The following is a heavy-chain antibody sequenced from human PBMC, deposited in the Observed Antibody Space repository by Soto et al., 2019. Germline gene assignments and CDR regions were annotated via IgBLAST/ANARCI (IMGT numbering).Heavy chain of an antibody. V-gene: IGHV4-31*03. CDR1: GGSISSCRSYY. J-gene: IGHJ3*02. D-gene: IGHD5-12*01. CDR3: ARNRLSGYDAFDS. Sequence: PSETLSLTCSVSGGSISSCRSYYWSWIRQHPGKGLEWIGYIYYSGSTYYNPSLKSRFTISVDTSKNQFSLEVNSVTAADSAVYYCARNRLSGYDAFDSWGQGTMVSVSS. CDR2: IYYSGST.